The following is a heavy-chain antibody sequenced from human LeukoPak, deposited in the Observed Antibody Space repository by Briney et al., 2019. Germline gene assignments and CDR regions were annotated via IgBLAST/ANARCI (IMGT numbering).Heavy chain of an antibody. Sequence: SGPALVKPTQTLTLTFTFSGFSLSTNGMCVSWIRQPPGKALQWRARNDWDDDKYYSTSLKTRLTISKDTSKNQVVLTMTNMDPVDTATYYCARIGPPNYYFDYWGQGTLVTVSS. CDR1: GFSLSTNGMC. D-gene: IGHD5-24*01. V-gene: IGHV2-70*11. CDR3: ARIGPPNYYFDY. J-gene: IGHJ4*02. CDR2: NDWDDDK.